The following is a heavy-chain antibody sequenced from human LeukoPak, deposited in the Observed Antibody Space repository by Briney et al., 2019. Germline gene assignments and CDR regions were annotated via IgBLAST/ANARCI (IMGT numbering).Heavy chain of an antibody. J-gene: IGHJ4*02. V-gene: IGHV1-2*02. CDR2: INPNSGGT. CDR3: ARGGYCSSTSCFRHIDY. CDR1: GYTFTGYY. Sequence: ASVKVSCKASGYTFTGYYMHWVRQAPGQGLEWMGWINPNSGGTNYAQKFQGRATMTRDTSISTAYMELSRLRSDDTAVYYCARGGYCSSTSCFRHIDYWGQGTLVTVSS. D-gene: IGHD2-2*01.